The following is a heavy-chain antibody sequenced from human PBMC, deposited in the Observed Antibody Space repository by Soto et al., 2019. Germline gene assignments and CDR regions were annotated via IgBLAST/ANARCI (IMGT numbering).Heavy chain of an antibody. CDR1: GYTFTSYG. D-gene: IGHD1-26*01. J-gene: IGHJ6*02. Sequence: ASVKVSCKASGYTFTSYGISWVRQAPGQGPEWMGWISAYNGNTNYAQKLQGRVTMTTDTSTSTAYMELRSLRSDDTAVYYCARADYSGSYSSYYYGMDVWGQGTTVTVSS. CDR2: ISAYNGNT. CDR3: ARADYSGSYSSYYYGMDV. V-gene: IGHV1-18*01.